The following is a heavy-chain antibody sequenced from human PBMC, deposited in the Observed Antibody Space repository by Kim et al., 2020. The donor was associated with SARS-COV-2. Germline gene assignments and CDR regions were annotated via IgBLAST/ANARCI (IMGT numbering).Heavy chain of an antibody. J-gene: IGHJ4*02. V-gene: IGHV3-30*18. CDR1: GFTFSSYG. D-gene: IGHD3-16*01. CDR3: AKDRTPPVPLTYYFDY. Sequence: GGSLRLSCAASGFTFSSYGMHWVRQAPGKGLEWVAVISYDGSNKYYADSVKGRFTISRDNSKNTLYLQMNSLRAEDTAVYYCAKDRTPPVPLTYYFDYWGQGTLVTVSS. CDR2: ISYDGSNK.